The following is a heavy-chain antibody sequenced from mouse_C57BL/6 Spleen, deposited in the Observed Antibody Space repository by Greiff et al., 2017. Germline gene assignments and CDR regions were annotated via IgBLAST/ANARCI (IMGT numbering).Heavy chain of an antibody. V-gene: IGHV1-42*01. Sequence: EVQRVESGPELVKPGASVKISCKASGYSFTGSYMNWVKPSPEKSLEWIGEINPSTGGTTYNQKFKAKATLTVDKSSSTADMQLKGLTSEDSAVYYCAKTAQAYFDNWGQGTTLTVSS. CDR2: INPSTGGT. J-gene: IGHJ2*01. CDR1: GYSFTGSY. D-gene: IGHD3-2*02. CDR3: AKTAQAYFDN.